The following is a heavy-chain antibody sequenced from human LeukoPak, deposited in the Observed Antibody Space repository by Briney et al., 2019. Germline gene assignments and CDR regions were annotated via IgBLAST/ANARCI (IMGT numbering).Heavy chain of an antibody. D-gene: IGHD1-26*01. Sequence: TGGSLRLSCAASGITFSNAWMNWVRQAPGKGLEWVGRIKIKTDGGTTDYAAPVKDRFTISRDDSKNTLYLQMNSLKTEDTAVYYCTTERQWEVSFDCWGQGTLVTVSS. CDR2: IKIKTDGGTT. CDR1: GITFSNAW. CDR3: TTERQWEVSFDC. V-gene: IGHV3-15*01. J-gene: IGHJ4*02.